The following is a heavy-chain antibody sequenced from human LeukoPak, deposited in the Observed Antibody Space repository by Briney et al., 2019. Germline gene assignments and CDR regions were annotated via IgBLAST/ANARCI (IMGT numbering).Heavy chain of an antibody. CDR1: GGSISSYY. CDR3: AREDSSGSRYFDL. J-gene: IGHJ2*01. V-gene: IGHV4-59*01. D-gene: IGHD3-22*01. CDR2: IYYSGST. Sequence: SETLSLTCTVSGGSISSYYWSWIRQPPGKGLEWIGYIYYSGSTNYNPSLKSRVTISVDTSKNQFSLKLSSVTAADTAVYYCAREDSSGSRYFDLWGRGTVGTVSS.